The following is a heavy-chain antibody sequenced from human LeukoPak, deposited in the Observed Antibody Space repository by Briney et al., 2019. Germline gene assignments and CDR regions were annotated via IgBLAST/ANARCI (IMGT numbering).Heavy chain of an antibody. V-gene: IGHV1-8*01. J-gene: IGHJ4*02. CDR2: MNPNSGNT. CDR1: GYTFTSYD. CDR3: EYYDSSVSRDY. Sequence: ASVKVSCKASGYTFTSYDINWVRQATGQGLEWMGWMNPNSGNTGYAQKFQGRVTITRNTSISTAYMELSSLRSEDTAVYYCEYYDSSVSRDYWGQGTLVTVSS. D-gene: IGHD3-22*01.